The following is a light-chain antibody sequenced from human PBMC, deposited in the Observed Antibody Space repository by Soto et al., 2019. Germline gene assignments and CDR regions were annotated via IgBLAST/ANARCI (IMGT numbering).Light chain of an antibody. V-gene: IGKV3-11*01. CDR3: HQCGNSWWT. Sequence: ETVLTQSPATLSLSPGERATLSCRASQSVGSYLAWYQHKPGQAPRLLIYGASNRAPGLSDRFSGSGSGTDFTLTISRLEPEDFAVYYCHQCGNSWWTFGQGTKVEIK. J-gene: IGKJ1*01. CDR2: GAS. CDR1: QSVGSY.